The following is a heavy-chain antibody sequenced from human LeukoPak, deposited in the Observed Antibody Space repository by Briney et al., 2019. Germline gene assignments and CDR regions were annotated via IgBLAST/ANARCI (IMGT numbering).Heavy chain of an antibody. J-gene: IGHJ4*02. CDR3: ARNPLYSGSLTFDY. V-gene: IGHV4-61*02. Sequence: SETLSLTCTVSGGSISSGSYYWSWIRQPAGKGLEWIGRIYTSGSTNYNPSLKSRVTISVDTSKNQFSLKLSSVTAADTAVYYCARNPLYSGSLTFDYWGQGTLVTVSS. CDR1: GGSISSGSYY. CDR2: IYTSGST. D-gene: IGHD1-26*01.